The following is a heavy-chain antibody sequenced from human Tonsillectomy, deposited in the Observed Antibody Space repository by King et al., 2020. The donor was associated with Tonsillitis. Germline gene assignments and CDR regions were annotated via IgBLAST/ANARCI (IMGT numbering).Heavy chain of an antibody. V-gene: IGHV3-21*01. D-gene: IGHD3-3*01. CDR2: ITSSSSYI. CDR3: ARDRDDFWSGYYYV. Sequence: VQLVESGGGLVKPGGSLRLSCAASGFTFSNYNMHWVRQAPGKGLEWVSSITSSSSYIYYADSGKGRFTISRDNAKNSLYLQMNSLRAEDTAVYHCARDRDDFWSGYYYVWGQGTLVTVSS. J-gene: IGHJ4*02. CDR1: GFTFSNYN.